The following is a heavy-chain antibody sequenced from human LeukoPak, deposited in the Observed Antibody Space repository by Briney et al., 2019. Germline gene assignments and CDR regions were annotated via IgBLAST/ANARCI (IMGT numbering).Heavy chain of an antibody. Sequence: GASVKVSCKASGHTFTGYYMHWVRQAPGHGLEWMEWINPNSGGANYAQNFQGRVTMTRDTSISTAYMELSRLRSDDTAVYYCARERCSGGSCLPLFDYWGQGTLVTVSS. D-gene: IGHD2-15*01. CDR1: GHTFTGYY. V-gene: IGHV1-2*02. CDR2: INPNSGGA. CDR3: ARERCSGGSCLPLFDY. J-gene: IGHJ4*02.